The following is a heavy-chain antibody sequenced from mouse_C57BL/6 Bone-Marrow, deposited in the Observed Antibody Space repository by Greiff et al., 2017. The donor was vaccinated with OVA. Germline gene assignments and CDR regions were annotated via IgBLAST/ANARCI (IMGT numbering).Heavy chain of an antibody. J-gene: IGHJ4*01. D-gene: IGHD2-12*01. CDR1: GYTFTDYN. CDR2: INPTTGGT. Sequence: VQLQQSGPELVKPGASVKMSCKASGYTFTDYNMHWVKQSHGTSLEWIGYINPTTGGTSSNQTLKGRATLTVNKSSSTAYMELRSLTSEESAVYYCARKGELYPADYAIDYWGQGTSVTVSS. CDR3: ARKGELYPADYAIDY. V-gene: IGHV1-22*01.